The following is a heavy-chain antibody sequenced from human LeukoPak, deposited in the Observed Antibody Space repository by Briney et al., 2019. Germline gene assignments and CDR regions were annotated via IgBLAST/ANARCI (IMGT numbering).Heavy chain of an antibody. CDR2: IRSEAYGGTP. CDR1: GFTFDDDA. CDR3: ARDPKAAVGAGYFAH. J-gene: IGHJ4*02. D-gene: IGHD6-13*01. V-gene: IGHV3-49*04. Sequence: GGSLRLSCSASGFTFDDDALSWVRQAPGKGLEWVGFIRSEAYGGTPEYAASVKGRFTISRDDSKGIAYLQMNSLETEDTAVYFCARDPKAAVGAGYFAHWGQGTLVTVCS.